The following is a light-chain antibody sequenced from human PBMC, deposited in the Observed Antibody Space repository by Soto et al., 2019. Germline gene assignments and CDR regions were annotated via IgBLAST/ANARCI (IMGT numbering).Light chain of an antibody. CDR3: QRRTDWPLS. CDR2: DAS. J-gene: IGKJ4*01. V-gene: IGKV3-11*01. Sequence: ETVLTQSPATLSLSPGQRATFSCRASQSVGSYLPWYQQKPGQAPRLIIYDASNRATGIPARFSGSGSGTDFPLTLSSLEPADFAVYLGQRRTDWPLSFGGGTKWDI. CDR1: QSVGSY.